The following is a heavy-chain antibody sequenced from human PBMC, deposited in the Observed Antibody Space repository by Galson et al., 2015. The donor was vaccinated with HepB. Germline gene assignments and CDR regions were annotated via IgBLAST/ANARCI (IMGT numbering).Heavy chain of an antibody. CDR1: GDSVSSNSSA. Sequence: CAISGDSVSSNSSAWYWIRQSPSRGLEWLGRTYYRSKWYHDYAISVRSRLTISPDTSKNQFSLQLNSVTPEDTAVYYCAASLGVHYYFDYWGQGTLVTVSS. D-gene: IGHD3-10*01. J-gene: IGHJ4*02. V-gene: IGHV6-1*01. CDR2: TYYRSKWYH. CDR3: AASLGVHYYFDY.